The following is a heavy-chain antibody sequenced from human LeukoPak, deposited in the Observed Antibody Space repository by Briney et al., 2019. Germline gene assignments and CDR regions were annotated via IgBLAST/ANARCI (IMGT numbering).Heavy chain of an antibody. CDR1: GGSISSYY. CDR3: ARGGSSSWTKLNWFDP. V-gene: IGHV4-59*01. J-gene: IGHJ5*02. Sequence: PSETLSLTCTVSGGSISSYYWSWIRQPPGKGLEWTGYIYYSGSTNYNPSLKSRVTISVDTSKNQFSLKLSSVTAADTAVYYCARGGSSSWTKLNWFDPWGQGTLVTVSS. CDR2: IYYSGST. D-gene: IGHD6-13*01.